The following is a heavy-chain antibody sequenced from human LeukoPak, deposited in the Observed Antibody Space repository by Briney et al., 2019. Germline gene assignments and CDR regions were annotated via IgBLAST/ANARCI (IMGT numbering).Heavy chain of an antibody. CDR3: ARLRERYFDWLSPATDFDY. CDR1: GGSFSGYY. J-gene: IGHJ4*02. D-gene: IGHD3-9*01. V-gene: IGHV4-34*01. CDR2: INHSGST. Sequence: SETLSLTCAVYGGSFSGYYWSWIRQPPGKGLEWIGEINHSGSTNYNPSLKSRVTISVDTSKNQFSLKLSSVTAADTAVYYCARLRERYFDWLSPATDFDYWGQGTLVTVSS.